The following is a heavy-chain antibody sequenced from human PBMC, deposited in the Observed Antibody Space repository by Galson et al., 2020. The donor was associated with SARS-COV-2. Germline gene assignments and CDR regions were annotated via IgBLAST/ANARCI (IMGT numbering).Heavy chain of an antibody. CDR2: ISYAGSKT. CDR1: GFTFSSYG. J-gene: IGHJ4*02. Sequence: GGSLRLSCAVSGFTFSSYGMHWVRQAPGKGLEWVAVISYAGSKTYYVDSLKGRFTISRDNSKNTLYLHMESLTTEDTAVYYCVKDRADGYDFGGDYWGRGTLVTVSS. V-gene: IGHV3-30*18. CDR3: VKDRADGYDFGGDY. D-gene: IGHD5-12*01.